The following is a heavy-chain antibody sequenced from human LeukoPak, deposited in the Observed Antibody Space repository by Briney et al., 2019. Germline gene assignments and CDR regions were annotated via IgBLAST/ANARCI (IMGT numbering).Heavy chain of an antibody. CDR3: ARVTGNSATYPIFDY. CDR2: ISANGGNT. Sequence: QPGGSLRLSCAASGFTFSSYAMTWVRQAPGKRLEWVSSISANGGNTYYADSVKGRFTISRDNSKNTLYLQMNSLRDDDTAVYYCARVTGNSATYPIFDYWGQGTLVTVSS. V-gene: IGHV3-23*01. D-gene: IGHD1-26*01. CDR1: GFTFSSYA. J-gene: IGHJ4*02.